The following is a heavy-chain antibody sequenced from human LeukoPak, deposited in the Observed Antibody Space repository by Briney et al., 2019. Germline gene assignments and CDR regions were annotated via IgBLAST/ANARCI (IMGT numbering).Heavy chain of an antibody. J-gene: IGHJ4*02. Sequence: PSETLFLTCTVSGGSISSGSHYWSWIRQPAGKGLEWIGRIYTSGSTNYNPSLKSRVTISVDTSKNQFSLKLSSVTAADTAVYYCARTRYYYNSRSYGAPYYFDYWGQGTLVTVSS. CDR1: GGSISSGSHY. CDR3: ARTRYYYNSRSYGAPYYFDY. D-gene: IGHD3-10*01. CDR2: IYTSGST. V-gene: IGHV4-61*02.